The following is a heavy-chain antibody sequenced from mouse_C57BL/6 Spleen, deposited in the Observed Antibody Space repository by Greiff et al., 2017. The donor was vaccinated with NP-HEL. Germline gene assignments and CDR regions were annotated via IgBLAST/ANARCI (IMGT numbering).Heavy chain of an antibody. J-gene: IGHJ4*01. CDR3: ARGGFITTVVKPYYYAMDY. CDR1: GYTFTSYG. Sequence: QVQLKESGAELARPGASVKLSCKASGYTFTSYGIRWVKQRTGQGLEWIGEIYPRSGNTYYNEKFKGKATLTADKSSSTAYMELRSLTSEDSAVYFCARGGFITTVVKPYYYAMDYWGQGTSVTVSS. D-gene: IGHD1-1*01. V-gene: IGHV1-81*01. CDR2: IYPRSGNT.